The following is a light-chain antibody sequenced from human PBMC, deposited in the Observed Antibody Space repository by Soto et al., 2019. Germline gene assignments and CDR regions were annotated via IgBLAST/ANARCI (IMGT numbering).Light chain of an antibody. CDR1: SSDIGSYNL. CDR2: EGS. V-gene: IGLV2-23*01. CDR3: CSYAGSSFYV. J-gene: IGLJ1*01. Sequence: QSALTQPACVSLSPGQSITISCTGTSSDIGSYNLVSWYQQHPGKAPKLMIYEGSKRPPGVSNRFSGSKSGNTASLTISGLQAEDEADYYCCSYAGSSFYVFGTGTKVTVL.